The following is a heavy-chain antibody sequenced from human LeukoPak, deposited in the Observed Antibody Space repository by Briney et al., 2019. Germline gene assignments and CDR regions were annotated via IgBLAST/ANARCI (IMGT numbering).Heavy chain of an antibody. J-gene: IGHJ6*03. CDR1: GGSISSSSYY. D-gene: IGHD2-2*01. CDR3: ARSRRYCSSTSCYHPYYYMDV. CDR2: INHSGST. Sequence: SETLSLTCTVSGGSISSSSYYWGWIRQPPGKGLEWIGEINHSGSTNYNPSLKSRVTISVDTSKNQFSLKPSSVTAADTAVYYCARSRRYCSSTSCYHPYYYMDVWGKGTTVTVSS. V-gene: IGHV4-39*07.